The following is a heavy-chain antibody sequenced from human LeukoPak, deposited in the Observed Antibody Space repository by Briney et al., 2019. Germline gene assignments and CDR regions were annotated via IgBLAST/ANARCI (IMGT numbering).Heavy chain of an antibody. CDR2: IIPILGAA. D-gene: IGHD5-12*01. J-gene: IGHJ4*02. CDR1: GGTFSSYA. Sequence: GASVKVSCKASGGTFSSYAISWVRQPPGQGLEWMGRIIPILGAANYAQKFQGRVTITADKSTSIAYMDLSSLRSEDTAVYYCARDHYSGYDISGIDYWGQGTLVTVSS. CDR3: ARDHYSGYDISGIDY. V-gene: IGHV1-69*04.